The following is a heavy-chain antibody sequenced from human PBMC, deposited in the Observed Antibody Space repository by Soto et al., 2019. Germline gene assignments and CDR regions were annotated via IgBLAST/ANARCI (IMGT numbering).Heavy chain of an antibody. V-gene: IGHV6-1*01. D-gene: IGHD6-13*01. CDR3: ARVVRYSSTRYNWFDP. CDR1: GDSVSSNSAA. Sequence: KQSQTLSLTCAISGDSVSSNSAAWNWIRQSPSRGLEWLGRTYYRSKWYNDYAVSVKSRITINPDTSKNQFSLQLNSVTPEDTAVYYCARVVRYSSTRYNWFDPWGQGTLVTVSS. J-gene: IGHJ5*02. CDR2: TYYRSKWYN.